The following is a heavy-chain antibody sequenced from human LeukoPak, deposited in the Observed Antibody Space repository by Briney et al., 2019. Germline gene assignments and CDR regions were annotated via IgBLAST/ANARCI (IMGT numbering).Heavy chain of an antibody. CDR3: AKIPKGGDGLTSADQIYFDI. CDR1: GGSLNSFY. V-gene: IGHV4-59*08. Sequence: SETLSLPCPVSGGSLNSFYWRWVRHPPREGLGWIWYLYFNGNTNNNPSLKSRVTMSVDTSNNQFSLRLSSVTAADTAVYYCAKIPKGGDGLTSADQIYFDIWGRGTLVIVSS. D-gene: IGHD2-21*01. CDR2: LYFNGNT. J-gene: IGHJ2*01.